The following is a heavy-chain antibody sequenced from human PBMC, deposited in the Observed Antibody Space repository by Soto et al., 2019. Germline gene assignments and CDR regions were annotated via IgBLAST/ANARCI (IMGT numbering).Heavy chain of an antibody. J-gene: IGHJ4*02. D-gene: IGHD3-9*01. CDR1: GFSLSTSGVG. Sequence: QITLKESGPTLVKPTQPLTLTCTFSGFSLSTSGVGVGWIRQPPGKALEWLALIYWDDDKRYSPSLKSRLTITKDTSKNQVVLTMTNMDPVDTATYYCAHSLYYDILTGYYSASFDYWGQGTLVTVSS. V-gene: IGHV2-5*02. CDR2: IYWDDDK. CDR3: AHSLYYDILTGYYSASFDY.